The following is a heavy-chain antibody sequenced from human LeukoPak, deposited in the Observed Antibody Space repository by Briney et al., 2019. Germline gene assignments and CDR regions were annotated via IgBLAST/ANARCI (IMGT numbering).Heavy chain of an antibody. J-gene: IGHJ1*01. CDR2: IYYSGST. V-gene: IGHV4-59*04. CDR3: ARRAFYGDRFAEYFQH. D-gene: IGHD4-17*01. CDR1: GGSISSYY. Sequence: SETLSLTCTVSGGSISSYYWSWIRQPPGKGLEWIGYIYYSGSTYYNPSLKSRVTISVDTSKNQFSLKLSSVTAADTAVYFCARRAFYGDRFAEYFQHWGQGTLVTVSS.